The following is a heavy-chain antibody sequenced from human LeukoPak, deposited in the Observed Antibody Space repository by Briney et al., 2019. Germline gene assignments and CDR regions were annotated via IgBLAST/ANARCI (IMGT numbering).Heavy chain of an antibody. D-gene: IGHD4-17*01. CDR3: ARRDYGDYVGNWYFDL. CDR2: IYSSGST. CDR1: GGSISSYY. V-gene: IGHV4-4*07. J-gene: IGHJ2*01. Sequence: SETLSLTCTVSGGSISSYYWSWIRQPAGKGLEWIGRIYSSGSTNYNSSLKSRVTMSVDTSKNQFSLKLSSVTAADTAVYYCARRDYGDYVGNWYFDLWGRGTLVTVSS.